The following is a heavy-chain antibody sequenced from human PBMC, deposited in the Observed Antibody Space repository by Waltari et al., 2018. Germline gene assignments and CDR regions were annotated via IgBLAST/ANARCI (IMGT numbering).Heavy chain of an antibody. D-gene: IGHD2-2*01. J-gene: IGHJ6*02. CDR1: GFTFSSYA. CDR2: SSGSGGSK. V-gene: IGHV3-23*01. CDR3: AKDGLDCSSTSCYLYYYYGMDV. Sequence: EVQLLESGGGLVQPGGSLRLSCAASGFTFSSYAMSWVRTAPGKGLEWVSASSGSGGSKYYADSVKGRFTISRDNSKNTLYLQMNSLRAEDTAVYYCAKDGLDCSSTSCYLYYYYGMDVWGQGTTVTVSS.